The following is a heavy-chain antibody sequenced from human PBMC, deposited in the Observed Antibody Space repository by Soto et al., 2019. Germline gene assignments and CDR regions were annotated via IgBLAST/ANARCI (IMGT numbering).Heavy chain of an antibody. CDR1: GGTFGSFV. CDR3: AREPTVDTSGFFDYFDL. V-gene: IGHV1-69*01. CDR2: ITPVFGTP. Sequence: QVEVMQSGAEVRRPGSSVKVSCKASGGTFGSFVINWVRQAPGQGLEWMGRITPVFGTPKYAPKFQGRVTIPADEHTETVYMELRGLRFGDTAVYYCAREPTVDTSGFFDYFDLWGPGTLVAVSS. J-gene: IGHJ4*02. D-gene: IGHD3-22*01.